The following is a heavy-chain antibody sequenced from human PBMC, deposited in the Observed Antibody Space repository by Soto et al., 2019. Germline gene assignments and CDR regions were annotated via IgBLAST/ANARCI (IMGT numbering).Heavy chain of an antibody. Sequence: SVPMRLTCSVAYGYISSHYWRWIRQPPGKGLEWIGYIYYSGSTNYNPSLKSRVTISVDTSKNQFSLKLSSVTAADTAVYYCARVAGYDSSGYYRPYYFDYWGQGTLVTVSS. V-gene: IGHV4-59*11. CDR3: ARVAGYDSSGYYRPYYFDY. D-gene: IGHD3-22*01. CDR2: IYYSGST. J-gene: IGHJ4*02. CDR1: YGYISSHY.